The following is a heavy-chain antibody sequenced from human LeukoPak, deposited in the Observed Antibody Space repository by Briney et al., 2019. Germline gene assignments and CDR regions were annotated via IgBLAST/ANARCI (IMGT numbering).Heavy chain of an antibody. J-gene: IGHJ4*02. Sequence: GGSLRLSCAASGFTFSNAWMNWVRQAPGKGLEWFGRIKSRTDGGTTDYAAPVKGRFTISRDDSKNTLYLQMNSLKTEDTAVYYCINQYFDQWGQGTLVTVSS. CDR2: IKSRTDGGTT. CDR1: GFTFSNAW. V-gene: IGHV3-15*01. CDR3: INQYFDQ.